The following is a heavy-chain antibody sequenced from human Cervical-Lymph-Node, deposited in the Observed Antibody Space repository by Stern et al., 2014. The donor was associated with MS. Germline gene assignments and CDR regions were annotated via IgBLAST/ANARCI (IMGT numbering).Heavy chain of an antibody. J-gene: IGHJ6*02. Sequence: EVHLVESGGGLVQPGGSLRLSCAASGITLSSYDMHWVRHVMGKGLEWVSAIGIAGDTYYAGSVKGRFTISREIAKNSLFLQMNSLRAGDTAVYYCARDNGAMSGEGGMDVWGQGTTVVVS. CDR2: IGIAGDT. D-gene: IGHD1-26*01. CDR3: ARDNGAMSGEGGMDV. V-gene: IGHV3-13*01. CDR1: GITLSSYD.